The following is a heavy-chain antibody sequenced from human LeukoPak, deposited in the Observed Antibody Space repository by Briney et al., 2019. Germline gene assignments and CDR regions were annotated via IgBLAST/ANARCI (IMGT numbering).Heavy chain of an antibody. D-gene: IGHD5-12*01. V-gene: IGHV3-9*01. CDR2: ISWNSGSI. J-gene: IGHJ4*02. CDR3: AKDKAPLYSGYDWDLDF. Sequence: PGGSLRLSCAVSGFTFHQYAIHWVRQVPGKGLEWVSGISWNSGSIGYADSVRGRFTISRDNAKNSVYLQMNSLRAEDTALYYCAKDKAPLYSGYDWDLDFWGQGTLVIVSS. CDR1: GFTFHQYA.